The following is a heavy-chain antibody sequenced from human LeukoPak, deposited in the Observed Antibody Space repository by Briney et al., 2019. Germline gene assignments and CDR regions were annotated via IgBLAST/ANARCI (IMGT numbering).Heavy chain of an antibody. D-gene: IGHD6-19*01. Sequence: SETLSLTCTVSGGSISSYYWSWIRQPPGKGLEWIGYIYYSGSTNYNPSLKSRVTISVDTSKNQFSLKLSSVTAADTAMYYCARDHSSGWYRGAFDIRGQGTRLTVSS. CDR3: ARDHSSGWYRGAFDI. J-gene: IGHJ3*02. CDR2: IYYSGST. V-gene: IGHV4-59*01. CDR1: GGSISSYY.